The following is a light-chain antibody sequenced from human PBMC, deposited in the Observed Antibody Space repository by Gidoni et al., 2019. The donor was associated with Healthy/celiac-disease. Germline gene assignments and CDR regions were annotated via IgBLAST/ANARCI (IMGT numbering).Light chain of an antibody. Sequence: SYVLTQPPSVSVAPGKTARITRGGNNIGSKSVHWYQQKPGQAPVLVIYYESDRPSGIPERFSGSNSGNTATLTISRVEAGDEADYYCQVWDSSSDHPYVFGTGTKVTVL. V-gene: IGLV3-21*04. CDR1: NIGSKS. CDR3: QVWDSSSDHPYV. J-gene: IGLJ1*01. CDR2: YES.